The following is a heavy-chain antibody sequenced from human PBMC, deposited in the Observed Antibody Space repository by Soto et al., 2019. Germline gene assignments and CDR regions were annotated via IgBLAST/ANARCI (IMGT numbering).Heavy chain of an antibody. J-gene: IGHJ6*02. CDR3: AKGSYSSGWYPNMDV. D-gene: IGHD6-19*01. V-gene: IGHV3-23*01. Sequence: EVQLLESGGGLVQPGGSLRLSCAASGFTFSSYAMSWVRQAPGKGLEWVSAISGSGGSTYYADSVKGRFTISSDNSKNTLYLQMNSLRAEDTAVYYCAKGSYSSGWYPNMDVWGQGTTVTVSS. CDR2: ISGSGGST. CDR1: GFTFSSYA.